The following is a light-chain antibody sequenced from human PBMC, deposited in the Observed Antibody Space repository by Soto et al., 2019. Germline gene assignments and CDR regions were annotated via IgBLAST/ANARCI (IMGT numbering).Light chain of an antibody. V-gene: IGKV3-11*01. CDR1: KGFTTF. CDR3: QQRTNWPLT. Sequence: EIVLTQSQAPLPLSPGEKPTLSCRASKGFTTFLAWSQQNPGQAPGPLIYDASKRATGIPARFSGSGAGTDFTLTISSLEPEDFAVYYCQQRTNWPLTFGGGTKVEIK. J-gene: IGKJ4*01. CDR2: DAS.